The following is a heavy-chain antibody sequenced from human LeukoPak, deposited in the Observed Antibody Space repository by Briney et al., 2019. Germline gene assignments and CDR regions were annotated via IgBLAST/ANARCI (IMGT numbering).Heavy chain of an antibody. J-gene: IGHJ4*02. CDR2: IYYSGST. CDR3: ARLSVASELIDY. V-gene: IGHV4-39*01. Sequence: PSETLSLTCTVSAGSISSSSYYWGWIRQPPGKGLEWIGSIYYSGSTYYNPSLKSRVTISVDTSKNQFSLKLSSVTAADTAVYYCARLSVASELIDYWGQGTLVTVSS. D-gene: IGHD6-19*01. CDR1: AGSISSSSYY.